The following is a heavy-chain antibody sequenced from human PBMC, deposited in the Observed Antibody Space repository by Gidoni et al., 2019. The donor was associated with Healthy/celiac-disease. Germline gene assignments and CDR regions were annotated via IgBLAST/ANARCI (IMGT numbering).Heavy chain of an antibody. J-gene: IGHJ6*02. CDR2: IKSKTDGGTT. CDR3: TTATYTNYYYYGMDV. Sequence: EVQLVESGGGLVQPGGSLRLSCSASGFTFSNAWMSWVRQAPGKGLEWVGRIKSKTDGGTTDYAAPVKGRFTISRDDSKNTLYLQMNSLKTEDTAVYYCTTATYTNYYYYGMDVWGQGTTVTVSS. CDR1: GFTFSNAW. V-gene: IGHV3-15*01.